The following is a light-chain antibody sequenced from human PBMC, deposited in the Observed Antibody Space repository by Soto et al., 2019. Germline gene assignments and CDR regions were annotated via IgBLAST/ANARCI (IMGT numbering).Light chain of an antibody. Sequence: EIVLTQSPATLSLSPGDRATLSCGASQSVSNNYLAWYQQKPGLAPRLLIYDASYRANGIPDRFSGSGSGTDFTLTISRLEPEDFAVYYCQQYGGSTRTFGQGTKVDIK. CDR3: QQYGGSTRT. V-gene: IGKV3D-20*01. CDR1: QSVSNNY. CDR2: DAS. J-gene: IGKJ1*01.